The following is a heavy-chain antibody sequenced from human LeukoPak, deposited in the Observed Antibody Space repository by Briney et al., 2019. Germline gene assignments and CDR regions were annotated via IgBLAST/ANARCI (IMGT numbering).Heavy chain of an antibody. CDR2: INHSGST. CDR3: VSHPYSSYYYHMDV. V-gene: IGHV4-34*01. Sequence: SETLSLTCAVYGGSFSGYYWSWIRQPPGKGLEWIGEINHSGSTNYNPSLKSRVTISVDTSKNQFSPKLSSVTAADTAVYYCVSHPYSSYYYHMDVWGRGTTVTVSS. J-gene: IGHJ6*02. CDR1: GGSFSGYY. D-gene: IGHD5-18*01.